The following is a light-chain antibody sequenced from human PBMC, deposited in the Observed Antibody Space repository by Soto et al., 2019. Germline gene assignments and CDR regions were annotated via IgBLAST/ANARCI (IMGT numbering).Light chain of an antibody. CDR1: QAISDN. V-gene: IGKV3D-15*01. CDR3: QQFSSYPLT. Sequence: IVMTQSPATLSVSPGERATLSCRASQAISDNLAWYQHKPGQPPRLLIYDASTRATGIPDRFSGGGSGTDFTLTISRLEPEDFAVYYCQQFSSYPLTFGGGTKVDIK. J-gene: IGKJ4*01. CDR2: DAS.